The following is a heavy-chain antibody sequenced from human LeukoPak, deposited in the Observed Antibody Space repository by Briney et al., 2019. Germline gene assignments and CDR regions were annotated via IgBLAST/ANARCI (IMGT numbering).Heavy chain of an antibody. J-gene: IGHJ6*03. D-gene: IGHD3-10*01. CDR3: ARGRGVDYYYYYMDV. V-gene: IGHV4-61*02. CDR2: IYTSGST. CDR1: GGSISSGSYY. Sequence: SETLSLTCTVSGGSISSGSYYWSWIRQPAGKGLEWIGRIYTSGSTNYNPSLKSRVTMSVDTSKNQFSLKLSSVTAADTAVYYCARGRGVDYYYYYMDVWGKGTTVTISS.